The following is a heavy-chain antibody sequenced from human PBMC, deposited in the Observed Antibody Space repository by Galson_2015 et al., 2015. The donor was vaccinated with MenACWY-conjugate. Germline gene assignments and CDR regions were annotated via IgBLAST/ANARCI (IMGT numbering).Heavy chain of an antibody. CDR3: AKDLGIAAAGTVY. J-gene: IGHJ4*02. V-gene: IGHV3-7*03. CDR2: AGSDK. Sequence: AGSDKYYVDSVKGRFTISRDNSKNTLYLQMNSLRAEDTALYYCAKDLGIAAAGTVYWGQGTLVTV. D-gene: IGHD6-13*01.